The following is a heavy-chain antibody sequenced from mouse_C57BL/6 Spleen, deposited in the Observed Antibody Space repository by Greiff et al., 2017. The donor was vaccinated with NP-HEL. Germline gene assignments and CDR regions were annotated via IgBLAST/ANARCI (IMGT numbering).Heavy chain of an antibody. CDR3: TRSIATNYFDY. J-gene: IGHJ2*01. D-gene: IGHD1-1*01. CDR1: GYTFTDYE. V-gene: IGHV1-15*01. CDR2: IDPETGGT. Sequence: SGAELVRPGASVTLSCKASGYTFTDYEMHWVKQTPVHGLEWIGAIDPETGGTAYNQKFKGKAILTADKSSSTAYMELRSLTSEDSAVYYCTRSIATNYFDYWGQGTTLTVSS.